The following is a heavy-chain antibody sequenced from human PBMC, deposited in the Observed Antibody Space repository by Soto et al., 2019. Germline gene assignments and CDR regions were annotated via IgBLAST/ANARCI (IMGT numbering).Heavy chain of an antibody. D-gene: IGHD3-10*01. CDR1: DDSLTTNKYA. V-gene: IGHV4-31*03. CDR3: ARASYFRPSGSYYFVS. CDR2: VYSNGNT. J-gene: IGHJ4*02. Sequence: SETLSLTCTVSDDSLTTNKYAWTWIRQNPERGLEWIGYVYSNGNTRSSPSLQSRVSMSVDTSKSHFSLRLSSVTAADTAVYFCARASYFRPSGSYYFVSWGQGTLVTVSS.